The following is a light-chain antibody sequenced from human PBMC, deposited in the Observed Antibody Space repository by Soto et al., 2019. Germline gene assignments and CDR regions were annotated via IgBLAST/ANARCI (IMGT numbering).Light chain of an antibody. J-gene: IGLJ1*01. V-gene: IGLV2-18*02. Sequence: QSVLTQPPSVSGSPGQSVAISCTGNSSEVGSYNRVSWYQQPPGAAPKLMIYEVSNRPSGVPDRFSGSKSGNTASLTISGLQAEDEADYYCNSYTGSSTYVFGTGTKVTVL. CDR3: NSYTGSSTYV. CDR2: EVS. CDR1: SSEVGSYNR.